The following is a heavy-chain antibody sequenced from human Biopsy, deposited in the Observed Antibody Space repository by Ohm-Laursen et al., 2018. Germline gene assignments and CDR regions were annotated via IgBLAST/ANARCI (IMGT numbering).Heavy chain of an antibody. CDR2: IDWNSRNI. CDR3: VKDTNWNYVWDRPGATKGMDV. V-gene: IGHV3-9*01. CDR1: GFSFDDFA. J-gene: IGHJ6*02. Sequence: SLRLSCSASGFSFDDFAMHWVRQSPGKGLEWVAGIDWNSRNINYGDSVKGRFSVSRDNAKNSLYLQINSLRGEDTALYYCVKDTNWNYVWDRPGATKGMDVWGQGTTVTVSS. D-gene: IGHD1-7*01.